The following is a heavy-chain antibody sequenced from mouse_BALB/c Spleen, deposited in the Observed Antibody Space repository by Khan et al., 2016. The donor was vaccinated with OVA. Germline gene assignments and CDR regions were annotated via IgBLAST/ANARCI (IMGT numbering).Heavy chain of an antibody. CDR1: GYSITSGYA. J-gene: IGHJ2*01. CDR2: ISYSGST. Sequence: EVKLQESGPGLVKPSQSLSLTCTVTGYSITSGYAWNWIRQFPGNKLEWMGYISYSGSTNYSPSLKSRISITRDTSKNQLFLQLTSVTTEDTATYYCPRTARINYWGQGTTLTVSS. D-gene: IGHD1-2*01. CDR3: PRTARINY. V-gene: IGHV3-2*02.